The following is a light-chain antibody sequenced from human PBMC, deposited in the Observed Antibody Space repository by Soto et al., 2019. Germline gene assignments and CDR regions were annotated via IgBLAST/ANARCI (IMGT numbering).Light chain of an antibody. V-gene: IGKV1-12*01. J-gene: IGKJ1*01. CDR2: TAS. CDR1: QDISTW. CDR3: QQADSFPWT. Sequence: DIQMTQSPSSVSASVGDRVTITCRASQDISTWLAWYQQKPGKAPNLLISTASSLQSGVPSRFSGSGSGTDFTLTISSLQPEDFATYYCQQADSFPWTFGQGTKVEIK.